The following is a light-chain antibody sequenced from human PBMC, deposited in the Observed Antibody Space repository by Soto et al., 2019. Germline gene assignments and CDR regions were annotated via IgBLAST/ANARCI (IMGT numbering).Light chain of an antibody. J-gene: IGKJ1*01. V-gene: IGKV3-20*01. CDR3: QQYGSSLWT. CDR2: GAS. Sequence: IVFTQSPGTLSLSQGERASRSCRASQSVSSSRLAWYRQKPGQAPRLLIYGASSRATGIPDRFSGSGSGTDFTLTISRLEPEDFAVYYCQQYGSSLWTFGQGTKVDIK. CDR1: QSVSSSR.